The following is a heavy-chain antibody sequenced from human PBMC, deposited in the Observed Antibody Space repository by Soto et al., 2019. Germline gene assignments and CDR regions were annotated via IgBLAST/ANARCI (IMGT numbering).Heavy chain of an antibody. D-gene: IGHD6-19*01. Sequence: ASVKVSCKASGYTFTGYYMHWVRQAPGQGLEWMGWINPNSGGTNYAQKFQGRVTMTRDTSISTAYMELSRLRSDDTAVYYCARDLTLLRSGWYGYYYNARGGCEQVTTVAVCS. CDR3: ARDLTLLRSGWYGYYYNARGG. V-gene: IGHV1-2*02. CDR1: GYTFTGYY. J-gene: IGHJ6*01. CDR2: INPNSGGT.